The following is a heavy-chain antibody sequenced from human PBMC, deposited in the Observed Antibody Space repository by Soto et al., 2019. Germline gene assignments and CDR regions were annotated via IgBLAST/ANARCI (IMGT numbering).Heavy chain of an antibody. CDR2: IIPIFGTA. CDR1: GGTFSSYA. CDR3: AIRGGIGYYNYYYYYGMDV. J-gene: IGHJ6*02. V-gene: IGHV1-69*13. Sequence: SVKVSCKASGGTFSSYAISWVRQAPGQGLEWMGGIIPIFGTANYAQKFQGRVTITADESTSTAYMELSSLRSEDTAVYYCAIRGGIGYYNYYYYYGMDVWGQGTTVTVSS. D-gene: IGHD3-3*01.